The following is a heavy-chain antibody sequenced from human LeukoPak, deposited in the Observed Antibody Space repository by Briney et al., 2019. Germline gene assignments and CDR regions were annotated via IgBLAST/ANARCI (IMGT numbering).Heavy chain of an antibody. CDR3: TRRRGGWGEGEFDF. Sequence: SETLSLTCTVSGSSISGVYWNWIRQPPRKGLEWVGYIHTSGSTSFNPSLKSRLSFSIDTSKNQVSLRLSSVTATDTAVYYCTRRRGGWGEGEFDFWGQGIPVTVST. CDR2: IHTSGST. D-gene: IGHD3-16*01. J-gene: IGHJ4*02. V-gene: IGHV4-4*09. CDR1: GSSISGVY.